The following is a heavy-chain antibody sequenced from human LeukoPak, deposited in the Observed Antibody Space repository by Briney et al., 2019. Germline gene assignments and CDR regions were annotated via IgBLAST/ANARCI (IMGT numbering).Heavy chain of an antibody. CDR1: GFTFSTFW. CDR2: INSDGSHT. CDR3: ARGSWYFDL. J-gene: IGHJ2*01. Sequence: GGSRRLSCAVSGFTFSTFWMHWVRHAPGKGLVWVARINSDGSHTTYADSVKGRFTISRDSAESTLYLQMNSLRAEDTAVYYCARGSWYFDLWGRGTLVSVSS. V-gene: IGHV3-74*03. D-gene: IGHD3-10*01.